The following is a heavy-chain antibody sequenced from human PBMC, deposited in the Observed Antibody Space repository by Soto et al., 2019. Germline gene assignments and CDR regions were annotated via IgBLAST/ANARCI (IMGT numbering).Heavy chain of an antibody. V-gene: IGHV1-69*02. Sequence: QVQLVQSGAEVKKPGSSVKVSCKASGGAFSSYTISWVRQAPGQGLEWMGRIIPILGIANYAQKFQGRVTITADKSTSTAYMELSSLRSEDTAVYYCARGLDTDAFDIWGQGTMVTVSS. CDR2: IIPILGIA. CDR1: GGAFSSYT. J-gene: IGHJ3*02. CDR3: ARGLDTDAFDI. D-gene: IGHD5-18*01.